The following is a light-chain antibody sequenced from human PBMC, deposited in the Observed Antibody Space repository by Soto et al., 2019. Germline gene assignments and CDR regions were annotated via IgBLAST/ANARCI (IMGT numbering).Light chain of an antibody. CDR1: QSIPTY. CDR2: DAF. Sequence: DIQMTQSPSSLSASVGDRVTITCRASQSIPTYLNWYRQKPGKAPKLLTSDAFSLQSGVPSRFSGSGSYTEFTLSTSSLQPEDFETYDGQQIYSAPLTFGGATKVDIK. J-gene: IGKJ4*01. CDR3: QQIYSAPLT. V-gene: IGKV1-39*01.